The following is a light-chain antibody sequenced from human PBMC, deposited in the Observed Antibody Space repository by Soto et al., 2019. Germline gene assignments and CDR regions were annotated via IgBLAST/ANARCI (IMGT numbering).Light chain of an antibody. V-gene: IGKV1-5*01. CDR3: QQYNSYPWT. CDR1: QSISSW. Sequence: DIQMTKSPSTLYASGGDSVTITCRARQSISSWLAWYKQKPGKAPKLLIYDASSLESGVPSRFSGSGSGTEFTLTISSLQPDDFATYYCQQYNSYPWTFGQGTKVEIK. CDR2: DAS. J-gene: IGKJ1*01.